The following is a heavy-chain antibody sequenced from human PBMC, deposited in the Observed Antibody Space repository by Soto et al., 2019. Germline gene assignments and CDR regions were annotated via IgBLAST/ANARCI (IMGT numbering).Heavy chain of an antibody. J-gene: IGHJ4*02. D-gene: IGHD3-3*01. CDR3: ARGGRDFWSGSDY. V-gene: IGHV3-30-3*01. CDR1: VFTFNSYV. Sequence: QVQLVESGGGVVQPGRSLRLSCAASVFTFNSYVMHWVRQAPGKGLEWVAVISSDGSNKYYGDSVKGRFTISRDNSKNTLYLQMYSLRDEDTAVYYCARGGRDFWSGSDYWGQGTLVTVSS. CDR2: ISSDGSNK.